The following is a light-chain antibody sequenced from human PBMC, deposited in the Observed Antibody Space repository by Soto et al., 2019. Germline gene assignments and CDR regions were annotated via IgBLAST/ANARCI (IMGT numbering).Light chain of an antibody. V-gene: IGLV2-14*03. Sequence: QSVLAQPASVSGSPGQSITITCTGTSXDVGGHNYVSWYQQHPGKVPKLIIYDVTNRPSGVSNRFSASKSGNTASLTISGLQAEDGADYYCISFTSSGAHVFGSGTKVTVL. CDR2: DVT. CDR3: ISFTSSGAHV. CDR1: SXDVGGHNY. J-gene: IGLJ1*01.